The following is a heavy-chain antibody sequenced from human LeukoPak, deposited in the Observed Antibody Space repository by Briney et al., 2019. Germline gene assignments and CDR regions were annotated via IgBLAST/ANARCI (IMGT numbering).Heavy chain of an antibody. CDR2: IYYSGST. CDR3: ARLRRYCDSNDAFDI. D-gene: IGHD3-22*01. Sequence: PSETLSLTCAVSGYSISSGYYWGWIRQPPGQGLEWIGSIYYSGSTYYNPSLKSRVTISVDTSKNQFSLKLSSVTAADTAVYYCARLRRYCDSNDAFDIWGQGTMVTVSS. J-gene: IGHJ3*02. CDR1: GYSISSGYY. V-gene: IGHV4-38-2*01.